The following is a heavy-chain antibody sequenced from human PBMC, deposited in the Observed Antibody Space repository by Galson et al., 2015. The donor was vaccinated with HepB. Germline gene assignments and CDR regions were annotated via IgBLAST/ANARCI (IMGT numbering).Heavy chain of an antibody. J-gene: IGHJ4*02. CDR3: ARGSEDNYGSFDY. D-gene: IGHD3-10*01. Sequence: SLRLSCAASGFAFSRNGMHWVRQAPGKGLEWVGCIWYDGSNQHYGDSVKCRFALSRDNSKNTLYLQMNSLTAADTAIYYCARGSEDNYGSFDYWGQGTLVTVSS. V-gene: IGHV3-33*01. CDR1: GFAFSRNG. CDR2: IWYDGSNQ.